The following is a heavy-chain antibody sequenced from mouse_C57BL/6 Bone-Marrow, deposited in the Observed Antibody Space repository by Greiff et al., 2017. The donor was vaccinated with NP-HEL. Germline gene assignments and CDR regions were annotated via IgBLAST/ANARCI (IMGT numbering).Heavy chain of an antibody. D-gene: IGHD1-1*01. CDR3: ARNYYYGSREGY. CDR2: LYPGDGDT. J-gene: IGHJ2*01. CDR1: GYAFSSSW. Sequence: VQLQQSGPELVKPGASVKISCKASGYAFSSSWMNWVKQRPGKGLEWIGRLYPGDGDTNYNGKFKGKATLTADKSSSTAYMQLSSLTSVDSAVYFCARNYYYGSREGYWGQGTTLTVSS. V-gene: IGHV1-82*01.